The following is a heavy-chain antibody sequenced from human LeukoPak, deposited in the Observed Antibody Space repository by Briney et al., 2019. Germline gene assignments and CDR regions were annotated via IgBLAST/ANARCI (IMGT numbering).Heavy chain of an antibody. CDR2: VYNSGST. Sequence: SETLSLTCTVSGGSVSSGSYYWSWIRQPPGKGLEWIGYVYNSGSTNYNPSLKSRVTISGDTSKNQFSPKLGSVTPADTAKYYCARDPSGYFNYWGQGILVTVSS. D-gene: IGHD3-22*01. CDR3: ARDPSGYFNY. V-gene: IGHV4-61*01. J-gene: IGHJ4*02. CDR1: GGSVSSGSYY.